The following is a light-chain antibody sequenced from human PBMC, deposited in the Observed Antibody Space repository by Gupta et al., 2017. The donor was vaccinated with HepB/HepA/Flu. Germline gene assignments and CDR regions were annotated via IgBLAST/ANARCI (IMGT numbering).Light chain of an antibody. CDR1: NIGGKS. CDR3: QVWDSTADTYMV. V-gene: IGLV3-21*01. Sequence: SSVLTQPPSVSVAPGEPATITCGGHNIGGKSVHWYQHKPGQTAVVLICYDSVRRSGSPERFSGSNSGETATFTISKVEGGEEADYYCQVWDSTADTYMVFGGGTRLTVL. J-gene: IGLJ2*01. CDR2: YDS.